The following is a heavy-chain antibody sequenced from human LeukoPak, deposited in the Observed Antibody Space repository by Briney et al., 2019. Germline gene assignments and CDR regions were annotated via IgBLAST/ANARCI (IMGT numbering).Heavy chain of an antibody. J-gene: IGHJ3*02. CDR3: ARDRDIVVATGQTAFDI. V-gene: IGHV1-18*01. CDR1: GYTFSNYG. D-gene: IGHD2-21*02. CDR2: ISAYNGNT. Sequence: ASVKVSCKASGYTFSNYGISWVRQAPGQGLEWMAWISAYNGNTNYAQKLQGRVTMTTDTSTGTAYMELRSLRSDDTAVYYCARDRDIVVATGQTAFDIWGQGTMVTVSS.